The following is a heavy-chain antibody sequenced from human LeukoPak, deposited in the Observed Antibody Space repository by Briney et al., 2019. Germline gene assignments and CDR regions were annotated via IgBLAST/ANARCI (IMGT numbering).Heavy chain of an antibody. CDR1: GYTFTGYY. J-gene: IGHJ4*02. CDR3: ARDMVDCTNGVCPFDY. V-gene: IGHV1-2*02. D-gene: IGHD2-8*01. CDR2: INPNSGGT. Sequence: ASVKVSCKASGYTFTGYYMHWVRQAPGQGLEWMGWINPNSGGTNYAQKFQGRVTMTRDTSISTAYMELRRLRSDDTAVYYCARDMVDCTNGVCPFDYWGQGTLVTVSS.